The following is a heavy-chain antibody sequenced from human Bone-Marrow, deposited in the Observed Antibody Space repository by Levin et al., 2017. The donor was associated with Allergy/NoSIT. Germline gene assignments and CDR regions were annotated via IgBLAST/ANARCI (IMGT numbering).Heavy chain of an antibody. Sequence: GGSLRLSCAASGFTFDDHAMNWVRQGPGKGLEWVSGISWNSGRIGYADSVKGRFTISRDNAKKSLYLQMNSLRAEDTALYYCAKGLSLDYYGSYMDVWGKGTTVIVAS. J-gene: IGHJ6*03. CDR3: AKGLSLDYYGSYMDV. D-gene: IGHD3-10*01. CDR2: ISWNSGRI. V-gene: IGHV3-9*01. CDR1: GFTFDDHA.